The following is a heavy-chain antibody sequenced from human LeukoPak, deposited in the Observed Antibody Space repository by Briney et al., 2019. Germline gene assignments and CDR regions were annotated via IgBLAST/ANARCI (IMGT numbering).Heavy chain of an antibody. CDR2: ISSSSTTM. V-gene: IGHV3-48*01. Sequence: GGSLRLSCAASGFTFSSYSMNWVRQAPGKGLEWISYISSSSTTMYYADSVKGRFTISRDNSKNTLYLQMNSLRAEDTAVYYCAKALGVRGVFDYWGQGTLVTVSS. CDR3: AKALGVRGVFDY. J-gene: IGHJ4*02. D-gene: IGHD3-10*01. CDR1: GFTFSSYS.